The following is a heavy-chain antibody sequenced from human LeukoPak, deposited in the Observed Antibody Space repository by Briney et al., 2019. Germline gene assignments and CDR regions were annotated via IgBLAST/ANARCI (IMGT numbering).Heavy chain of an antibody. CDR2: ISSSSSYI. V-gene: IGHV3-21*01. CDR1: GFTFSSYS. CDR3: ASEVVNKNTYYYGSGSYMDY. D-gene: IGHD3-10*01. J-gene: IGHJ4*02. Sequence: GGSLRLSCAASGFTFSSYSMNWVRQAPGKGLEWVSSISSSSSYIYYADSVKGRFTISRDNAKNSLYLQMNSLRAEDTAVYYCASEVVNKNTYYYGSGSYMDYWGQGTLVTVSS.